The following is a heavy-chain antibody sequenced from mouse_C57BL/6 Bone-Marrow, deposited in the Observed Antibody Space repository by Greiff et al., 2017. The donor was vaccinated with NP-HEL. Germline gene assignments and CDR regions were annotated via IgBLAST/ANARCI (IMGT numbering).Heavy chain of an antibody. J-gene: IGHJ3*01. CDR1: GYTFTSYW. V-gene: IGHV1-69*01. Sequence: QVQLKQPGAELVMPGASVKLSCKASGYTFTSYWMHWVKQRPGQGLEWIGEIDPSDSYTNYNQKFKGKSTLTVDKSSSTAYMQLSSLTSEDSAVYYCAREGMVWGYPFAYWGQGTLVTVSA. CDR3: AREGMVWGYPFAY. D-gene: IGHD2-1*01. CDR2: IDPSDSYT.